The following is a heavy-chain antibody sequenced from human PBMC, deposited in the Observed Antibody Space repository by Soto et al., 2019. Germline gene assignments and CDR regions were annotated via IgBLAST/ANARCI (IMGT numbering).Heavy chain of an antibody. CDR2: IYPGDSDT. CDR1: GYSFTSYW. J-gene: IGHJ6*02. V-gene: IGHV5-51*01. CDR3: AWVANWRHQQQAYFYYGRDV. Sequence: PGESLKISCKGSGYSFTSYWIGWVRQMPGKGLEWMGIIYPGDSDTRYSPSFQGQVTISADKSISTAYLQWSSLKASDTAMYYCAWVANWRHQQQAYFYYGRDVWCQGTTVTVSS. D-gene: IGHD7-27*01.